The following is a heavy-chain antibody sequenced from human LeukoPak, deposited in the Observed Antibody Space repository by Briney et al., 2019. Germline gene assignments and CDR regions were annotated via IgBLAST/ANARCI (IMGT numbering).Heavy chain of an antibody. V-gene: IGHV4-59*01. J-gene: IGHJ3*02. CDR1: GGSISSYY. D-gene: IGHD3-22*01. CDR3: AREHYYDSSGSSDAFDI. CDR2: IYYSGST. Sequence: ASETLSLTCTVSGGSISSYYWSWIRQPPGKGLEWIGYIYYSGSTNYNPSLKSRVAISVDTSKNQFSLKLSSVTAADTAVYYCAREHYYDSSGSSDAFDIWGQGTMVTVSS.